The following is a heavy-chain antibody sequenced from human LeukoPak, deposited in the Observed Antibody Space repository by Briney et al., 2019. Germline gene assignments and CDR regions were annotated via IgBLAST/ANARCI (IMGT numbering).Heavy chain of an antibody. CDR1: GYTLTELS. CDR2: FDPEDGET. CDR3: ATRDIAVAGNYFDY. Sequence: ASVKVSCKVSGYTLTELSMHWVRQAPGKGLEWMGGFDPEDGETIYAQKFQGRVTMTEDTSTDTAYMELSGLRSEDTAVYYCATRDIAVAGNYFDYWGQGTLVTVSS. J-gene: IGHJ4*02. V-gene: IGHV1-24*01. D-gene: IGHD6-19*01.